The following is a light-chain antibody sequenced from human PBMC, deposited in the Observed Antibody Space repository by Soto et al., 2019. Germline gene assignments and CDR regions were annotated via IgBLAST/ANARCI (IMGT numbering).Light chain of an antibody. Sequence: QSVLTQPASVSGSPGQSITISCTGTSSDVGGYNYVSWYQHYPGKAPKLMIYDVTKRPSGVSNRFSGSKSGNTASLTISGLQAEDEADYYCSSYTSSTTPYAFGTGTKVTVL. CDR3: SSYTSSTTPYA. V-gene: IGLV2-14*03. CDR1: SSDVGGYNY. J-gene: IGLJ1*01. CDR2: DVT.